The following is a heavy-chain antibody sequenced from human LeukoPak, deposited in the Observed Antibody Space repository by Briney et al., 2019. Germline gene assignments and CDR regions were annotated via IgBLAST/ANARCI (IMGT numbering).Heavy chain of an antibody. CDR3: ARCYYGSGPNHYFDY. V-gene: IGHV3-33*01. J-gene: IGHJ4*02. D-gene: IGHD3-10*01. CDR1: GFNLSRYG. CDR2: MWSDGGKDGSKK. Sequence: PGGSLRLSCAASGFNLSRYGIHWVRQAPGKGLEWVAVMWSDGGKDGSKKDYPASVRGRFTVSRDNSKNTLYLQMSGLRAEDTAVYYCARCYYGSGPNHYFDYWGQGTLVTVSS.